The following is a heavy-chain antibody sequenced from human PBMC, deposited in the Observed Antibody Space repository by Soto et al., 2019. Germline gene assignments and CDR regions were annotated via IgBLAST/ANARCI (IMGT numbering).Heavy chain of an antibody. CDR3: ASLITIFGEPPDAFDI. Sequence: SVKVSCKASGGTFSSYAISWVRQAPGQGLEWMGGIIPIFGTANYAQKFQGRVTITADESTSTAYMELSSLRSEDTAVYYCASLITIFGEPPDAFDIWGQGTMVTVSS. J-gene: IGHJ3*02. CDR1: GGTFSSYA. V-gene: IGHV1-69*13. CDR2: IIPIFGTA. D-gene: IGHD3-3*01.